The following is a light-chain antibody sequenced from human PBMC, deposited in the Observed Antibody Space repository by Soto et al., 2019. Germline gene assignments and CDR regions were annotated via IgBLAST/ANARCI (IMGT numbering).Light chain of an antibody. CDR3: CSFAGSPYV. CDR1: SSDVGGYNY. Sequence: QSVLTQPRSVSGSPGQSVIISCTGTSSDVGGYNYVSWYQQHPGKAPKLMTYDVTKRPSGVPDRFSGSKSGNTASLTISGLQAEDEADYYCCSFAGSPYVFGTGTKVTVL. J-gene: IGLJ1*01. CDR2: DVT. V-gene: IGLV2-11*01.